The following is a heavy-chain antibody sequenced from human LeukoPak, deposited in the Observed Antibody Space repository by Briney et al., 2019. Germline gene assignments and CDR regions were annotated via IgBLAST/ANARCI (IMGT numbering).Heavy chain of an antibody. Sequence: GGSLRLSCAASGFTVSSNYMSWVRQAPGKGLEWVSVIYSGGSTYYADSVKGRFTISRDNSKNTLYLQMNSLRAEDTAVYYCAAEDSGWYEADPYYFDHWGQGTLVTVSS. CDR3: AAEDSGWYEADPYYFDH. J-gene: IGHJ4*02. CDR2: IYSGGST. D-gene: IGHD6-19*01. V-gene: IGHV3-66*02. CDR1: GFTVSSNY.